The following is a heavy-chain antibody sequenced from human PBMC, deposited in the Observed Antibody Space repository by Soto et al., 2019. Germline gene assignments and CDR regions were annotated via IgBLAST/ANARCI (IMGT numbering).Heavy chain of an antibody. CDR1: GFTFSSYA. CDR2: LSNGGGNT. V-gene: IGHV3-23*01. J-gene: IGHJ4*02. CDR3: ANAWNYCGDDCYTYYFNY. D-gene: IGHD2-21*01. Sequence: PGGSLRLSCVASGFTFSSYAMSWVRQSPGKGLEWVSALSNGGGNTYYVDSVRGRFTISRDNSKNTLYLQMNSLRAEDTAVYYCANAWNYCGDDCYTYYFNYWGQGALVTVSS.